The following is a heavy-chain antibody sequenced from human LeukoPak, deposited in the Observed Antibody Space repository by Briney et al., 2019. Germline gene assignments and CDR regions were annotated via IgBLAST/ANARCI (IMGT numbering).Heavy chain of an antibody. CDR1: GFTFSSYW. Sequence: PGGSLRLSCEASGFTFSSYWMHWVRQTPGKGLVWVSRISKDGSSTSYADSVKGRFTISRDNAKNMLYLQLNSLRVEDTAVYYCARDQLYCSGGYCYKDYWGQGTLVTVSS. CDR3: ARDQLYCSGGYCYKDY. D-gene: IGHD2-15*01. J-gene: IGHJ4*02. V-gene: IGHV3-74*01. CDR2: ISKDGSST.